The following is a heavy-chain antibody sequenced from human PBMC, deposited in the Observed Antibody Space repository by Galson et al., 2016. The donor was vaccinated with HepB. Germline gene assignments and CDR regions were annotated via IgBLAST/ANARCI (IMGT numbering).Heavy chain of an antibody. CDR2: IDWDDEK. D-gene: IGHD2-15*01. CDR1: GFSLSSSGMC. J-gene: IGHJ3*02. CDR3: ARIKIGGGSSAEFYAFDI. Sequence: ALVKPTQTLTLTCTFSGFSLSSSGMCVSWIRQPPGKGLEWLARIDWDDEKYYTKSLQTRLTISKDTSKNQVILIMTNMDPEDTATYYCARIKIGGGSSAEFYAFDIWGQGTMVTVSS. V-gene: IGHV2-70*11.